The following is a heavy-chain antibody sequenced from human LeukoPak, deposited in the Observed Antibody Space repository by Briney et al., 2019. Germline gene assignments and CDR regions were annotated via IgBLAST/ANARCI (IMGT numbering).Heavy chain of an antibody. CDR2: IKQDGSEK. CDR3: ARVTLTGYYAFDY. V-gene: IGHV3-7*01. J-gene: IGHJ4*02. D-gene: IGHD3-9*01. CDR1: GFTFSSYW. Sequence: TGGSLRLSCAASGFTFSSYWMSWVRQAPGKGLECVANIKQDGSEKYYVDSVKGRFTISRDNAKNSLYLQMNSLRAEDTAVYYCARVTLTGYYAFDYWGQGTLVTVSS.